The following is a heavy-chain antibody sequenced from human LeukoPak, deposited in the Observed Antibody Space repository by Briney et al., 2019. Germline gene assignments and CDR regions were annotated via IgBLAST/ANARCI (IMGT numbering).Heavy chain of an antibody. D-gene: IGHD6-13*01. CDR3: ATGPIAAAGTGYFDL. CDR2: FDPEDGET. Sequence: GASVKVSCKVSGYTLTELSMHWVRQAPGKGLEWMGGFDPEDGETIYAQKFQGRVTMTEDTSTDTAYMELSSLRSEDTAVYYCATGPIAAAGTGYFDLWARGTLVTVSS. CDR1: GYTLTELS. V-gene: IGHV1-24*01. J-gene: IGHJ2*01.